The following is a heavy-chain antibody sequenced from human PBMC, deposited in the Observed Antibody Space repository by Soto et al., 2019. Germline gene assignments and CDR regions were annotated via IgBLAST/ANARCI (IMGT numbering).Heavy chain of an antibody. CDR3: ARWEQPLFNY. CDR1: GFTVSSYT. CDR2: ISSDGNHK. V-gene: IGHV3-30-3*01. Sequence: QVQLVESGGGVVQPGRSLRLSCAASGFTVSSYTMHWVRQAPGQGLEWVAVISSDGNHKYYTDSVKGRFTISRDTSTNTLYLQMNTLRAEDRAIFYCARWEQPLFNYWGQGTRVTVSS. D-gene: IGHD1-26*01. J-gene: IGHJ4*02.